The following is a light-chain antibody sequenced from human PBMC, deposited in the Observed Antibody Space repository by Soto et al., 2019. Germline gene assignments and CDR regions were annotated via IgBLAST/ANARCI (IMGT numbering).Light chain of an antibody. CDR3: QKYYYWPANS. J-gene: IGKJ2*03. Sequence: EIVMTQSPATLSVSPGERATLSCRASQNIDNNLAWYQQKLGQTPRLLIYGASTRATGAPARFSGSGSGSAFTLAISSLQAEDLAVYYCQKYYYWPANSFGQGTKLEIK. CDR1: QNIDNN. CDR2: GAS. V-gene: IGKV3-15*01.